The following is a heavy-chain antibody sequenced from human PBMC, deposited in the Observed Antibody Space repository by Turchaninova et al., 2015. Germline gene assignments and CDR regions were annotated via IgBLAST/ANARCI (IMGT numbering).Heavy chain of an antibody. J-gene: IGHJ6*03. CDR3: ARDPSNTSGYYAYMDV. V-gene: IGHV1-18*01. CDR2: SSCYNGDT. D-gene: IGHD3-22*01. Sequence: QVQLVQSGAELKQPGASVRVSCRASGYTFSRHGISGVRQAPGQGREWMGWSSCYNGDTRYAQTGQDRVSMAKDTSTSTVYMELRSLRSDDTAVYFCARDPSNTSGYYAYMDVWGKGTTVTVSS. CDR1: GYTFSRHG.